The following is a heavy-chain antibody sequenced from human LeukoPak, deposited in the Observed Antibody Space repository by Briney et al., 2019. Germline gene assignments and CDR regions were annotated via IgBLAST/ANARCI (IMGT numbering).Heavy chain of an antibody. V-gene: IGHV3-72*01. CDR2: TRNKANSYTT. CDR1: GFTFSDHY. D-gene: IGHD3-9*01. Sequence: GGSLRLSCAASGFTFSDHYMDWVRQTPWKGLDWVGRTRNKANSYTTEYAASVKGRFTISRDDSKNSLYLQMNSLKTEDTAVYFCTQKTAYDILTGDYYFDYWGQGTLVTVSS. CDR3: TQKTAYDILTGDYYFDY. J-gene: IGHJ4*02.